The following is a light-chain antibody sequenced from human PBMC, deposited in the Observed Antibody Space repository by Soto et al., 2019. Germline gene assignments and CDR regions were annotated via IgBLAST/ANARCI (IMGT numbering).Light chain of an antibody. CDR2: DAS. CDR1: QSVSSY. Sequence: EIVLTQSPATLSLSPVERATLSCRASQSVSSYLAWYQQKPGQAPRLLIYDASNRATGIPARFSGSGSGTDFTLTIRSLEPEDFAVYYCQQRSNWPPWTCGQGNKGAIK. CDR3: QQRSNWPPWT. J-gene: IGKJ1*01. V-gene: IGKV3-11*01.